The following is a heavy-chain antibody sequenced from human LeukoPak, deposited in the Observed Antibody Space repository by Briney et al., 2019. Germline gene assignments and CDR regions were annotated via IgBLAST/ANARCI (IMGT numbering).Heavy chain of an antibody. J-gene: IGHJ4*02. CDR3: ARISSSSQAEYYFDY. Sequence: GESLKISCKGSGYSFTSYWIGWVRQMPGKGLEWMGIIYPGDSDTRYSPSFQGQVTISADKSISTAYLQWSSLKASDTAMYYCARISSSSQAEYYFDYWGQGTLVTVSS. D-gene: IGHD6-13*01. CDR2: IYPGDSDT. V-gene: IGHV5-51*01. CDR1: GYSFTSYW.